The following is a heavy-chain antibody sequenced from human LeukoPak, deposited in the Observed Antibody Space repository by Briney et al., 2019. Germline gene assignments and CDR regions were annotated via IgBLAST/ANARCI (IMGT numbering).Heavy chain of an antibody. CDR2: MSSSSGLV. Sequence: GGSLRLSCAASGFTFSRYSMSWVRQAPGKGLEWVSSMSSSSGLVYYGDSVKGRFTVSRDNAKRSLYLQMNSLRADDTAVYYCAREFDGSASGAGYWGQGTLVTVSS. D-gene: IGHD1-26*01. CDR3: AREFDGSASGAGY. J-gene: IGHJ4*02. CDR1: GFTFSRYS. V-gene: IGHV3-21*01.